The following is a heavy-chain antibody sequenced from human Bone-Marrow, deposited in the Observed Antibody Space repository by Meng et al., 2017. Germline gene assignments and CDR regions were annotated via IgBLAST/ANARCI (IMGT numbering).Heavy chain of an antibody. J-gene: IGHJ4*02. Sequence: GESLKISCVASGLSFTDAWMSWVRQAPGKGLEWVGRIKRNSDRGTIDYAAPVKGRFTISRDESKNTLYLQMDSLITEDTAVYFCATGAAAADHWGQGTLVTVSS. CDR2: IKRNSDRGTI. V-gene: IGHV3-15*01. D-gene: IGHD6-13*01. CDR3: ATGAAAADH. CDR1: GLSFTDAW.